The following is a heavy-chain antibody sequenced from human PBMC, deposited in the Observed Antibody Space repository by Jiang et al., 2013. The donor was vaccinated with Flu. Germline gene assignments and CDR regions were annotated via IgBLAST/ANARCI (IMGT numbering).Heavy chain of an antibody. Sequence: GPGLVKPSETLSLTCTVSGGSLTYYYWSWIRQPPGKGLEWIGYIYYSGSTNYNPSLKSRVTISVDTSKNQFSLKVSSVTAADTAVYYCARMIVGYTYGVERMDVWGQGTTVTVSS. CDR2: IYYSGST. D-gene: IGHD5-18*01. J-gene: IGHJ6*02. CDR1: GGSLTYYY. V-gene: IGHV4-59*01. CDR3: ARMIVGYTYGVERMDV.